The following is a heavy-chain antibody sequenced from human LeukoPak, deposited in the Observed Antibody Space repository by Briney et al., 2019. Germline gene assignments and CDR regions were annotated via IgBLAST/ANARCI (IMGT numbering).Heavy chain of an antibody. V-gene: IGHV4-59*01. D-gene: IGHD5-24*01. CDR2: IYYSGST. J-gene: IGHJ3*02. CDR1: GGSISSYY. CDR3: ARGLLDGYTHPAAFDI. Sequence: SETLSLTXTVSGGSISSYYWSWIRQPPGKGLEWIGYIYYSGSTNYNPSLKSRVTISVDTSKNQFSLKLNSVTAADTAVYYCARGLLDGYTHPAAFDIWGQGTMVTVSS.